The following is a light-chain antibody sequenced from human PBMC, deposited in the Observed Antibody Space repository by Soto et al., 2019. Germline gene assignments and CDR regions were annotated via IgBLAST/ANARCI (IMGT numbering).Light chain of an antibody. J-gene: IGLJ3*02. V-gene: IGLV2-23*02. CDR3: CSYAGSSSNWV. CDR2: EVS. Sequence: QSALTQPASVSGSPGQSITISCTGTSSDVGSYNLVSWYQQHPSKAPKLMIYEVSKRPSGVSNRFSGSKSGNTASLTISGLQAEDEADYYCCSYAGSSSNWVFGGGTKLTVL. CDR1: SSDVGSYNL.